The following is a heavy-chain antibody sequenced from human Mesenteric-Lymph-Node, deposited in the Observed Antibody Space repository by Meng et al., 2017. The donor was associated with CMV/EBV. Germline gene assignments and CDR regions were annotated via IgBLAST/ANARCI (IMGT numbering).Heavy chain of an antibody. CDR1: GGSVSSGDYF. V-gene: IGHV4-30-4*08. CDR2: IYYSGST. Sequence: TCNVSGGSVSSGDYFWRWIRQPPGKGLEWIAYIYYSGSTYYNPSLKSRLTLSVDMSKNQFSLKLSSVTAADTAVYYCARVVHNWFDPWGQGTLVTVSS. J-gene: IGHJ5*02. CDR3: ARVVHNWFDP.